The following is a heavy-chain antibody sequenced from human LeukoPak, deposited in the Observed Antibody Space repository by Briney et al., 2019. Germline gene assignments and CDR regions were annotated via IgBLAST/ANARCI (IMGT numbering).Heavy chain of an antibody. CDR2: IIPILGIA. V-gene: IGHV1-69*02. Sequence: SSVKVSCKASGGTFSSYTISWVRQAPGQGLEWMGRIIPILGIANYAQKFQGRVTITADKSTSTAYMELSSLRSEDTAVYYCARAGYNHYFDYWGQGTLVTVSS. D-gene: IGHD5-18*01. CDR1: GGTFSSYT. CDR3: ARAGYNHYFDY. J-gene: IGHJ4*02.